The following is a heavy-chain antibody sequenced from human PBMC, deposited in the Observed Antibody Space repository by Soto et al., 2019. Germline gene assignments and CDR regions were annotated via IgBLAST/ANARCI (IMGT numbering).Heavy chain of an antibody. D-gene: IGHD5-18*01. CDR3: ARDTQHPSDVDTAMVGDDFDY. V-gene: IGHV3-30-3*01. J-gene: IGHJ4*02. CDR1: GFTFSSYA. Sequence: HPGGSLRLSCAASGFTFSSYAMHWVRQAPGKGLEWVAVISYDGSNKYYADSVKGRFTISRDNSKNTLYLQMNSLRAEDTAVYYCARDTQHPSDVDTAMVGDDFDYWGQGTLVTVSS. CDR2: ISYDGSNK.